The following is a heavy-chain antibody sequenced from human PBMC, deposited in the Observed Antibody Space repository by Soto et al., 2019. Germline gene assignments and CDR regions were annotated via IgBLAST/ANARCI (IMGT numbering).Heavy chain of an antibody. Sequence: QVQLGESGGCVVQPGRYLRLSCAASGFTFRSYGMHGFRQAPRKGLEWVAGIWYDRSNKYYADSVQGRFTISRDNSKNTRNLQMTSLRAEDTAVYYCARALFVHKVIGYMAVWGKGTTVTVS. CDR3: ARALFVHKVIGYMAV. J-gene: IGHJ6*03. V-gene: IGHV3-33*01. CDR1: GFTFRSYG. CDR2: IWYDRSNK. D-gene: IGHD2-21*01.